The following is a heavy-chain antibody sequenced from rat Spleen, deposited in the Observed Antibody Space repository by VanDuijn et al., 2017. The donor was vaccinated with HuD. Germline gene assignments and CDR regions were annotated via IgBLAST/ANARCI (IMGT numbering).Heavy chain of an antibody. J-gene: IGHJ2*01. CDR3: ARSVFDY. CDR1: GFTFSKFD. V-gene: IGHV5-25*01. CDR2: ITITGGST. Sequence: EVQLVESGGGLVQPGRSLKLSCAVSGFTFSKFDMAWVRQAPTKGLEWVASITITGGSTYYPDSVMGRFTISRDNAKSILYLQMNSLRSEDTATYYCARSVFDYWGQGVMVTVSS.